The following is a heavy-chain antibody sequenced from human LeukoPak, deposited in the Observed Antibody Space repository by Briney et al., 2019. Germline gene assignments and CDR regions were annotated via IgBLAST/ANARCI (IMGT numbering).Heavy chain of an antibody. CDR3: ARHRLVRGLFTDYYFDY. CDR1: GFTFSSYA. V-gene: IGHV3-23*01. CDR2: ISGSGGRT. J-gene: IGHJ4*02. D-gene: IGHD3-10*01. Sequence: GGSLRLSCGASGFTFSSYALTWVRQAPGKGLEWVSTISGSGGRTNYTDSVKGRFTISRDSSKTTLSLQMNSLRAEGTAVYYCARHRLVRGLFTDYYFDYWGQGVLVTVSS.